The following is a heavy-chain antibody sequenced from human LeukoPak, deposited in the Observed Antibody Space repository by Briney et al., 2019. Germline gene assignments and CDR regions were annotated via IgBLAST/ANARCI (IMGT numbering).Heavy chain of an antibody. CDR1: GGSISSSSYY. Sequence: SETLSLTCTVSGGSISSSSYYWGWIRQPPGEGLEWIGSIYYSGGTYYNPSLKSRVTISVDTSKNQFSLKLSSVTAADTAVYYCARGRHSYFDYWGQGTLVTVSS. J-gene: IGHJ4*02. CDR2: IYYSGGT. V-gene: IGHV4-39*07. CDR3: ARGRHSYFDY.